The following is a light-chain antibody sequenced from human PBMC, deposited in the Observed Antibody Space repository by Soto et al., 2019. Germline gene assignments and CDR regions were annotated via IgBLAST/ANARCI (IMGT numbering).Light chain of an antibody. Sequence: QSVLTQPPSVSGAPGQRVTISCTGTTTNIGAGYDVHWYQHLPGTAPKLLIYRTIQRPSGVPDRFSGSKSGTSASLAISGLRSEDEADYYCAAWDDSLSGWVFGGGTKLTVL. CDR3: AAWDDSLSGWV. CDR1: TTNIGAGYD. CDR2: RTI. V-gene: IGLV1-47*01. J-gene: IGLJ3*02.